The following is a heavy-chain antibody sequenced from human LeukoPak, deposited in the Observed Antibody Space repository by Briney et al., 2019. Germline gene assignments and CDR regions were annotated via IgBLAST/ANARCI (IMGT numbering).Heavy chain of an antibody. V-gene: IGHV3-33*01. CDR1: GFTFSSYG. CDR3: AREDGAVAARGFDY. D-gene: IGHD6-19*01. J-gene: IGHJ4*02. CDR2: IWYDGSNK. Sequence: PGGSLRLSCAASGFTFSSYGMHWVRQAPGKGLEWVAVIWYDGSNKYYADSVKGRFTISRDNSKNTLYLQMNSLRAGDTAVYYCAREDGAVAARGFDYWGQGTLVTVSS.